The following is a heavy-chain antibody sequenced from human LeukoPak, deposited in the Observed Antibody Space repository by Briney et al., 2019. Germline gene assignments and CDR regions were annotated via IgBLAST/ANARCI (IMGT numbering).Heavy chain of an antibody. Sequence: KPSETLSLTCSVSSGSIKSANYYWNWIRQPPGKGLEWIGRISYTGSTYYDPSLRSRITISVDTSKNQFSLELRSLTAADTAVYFCARRSIPAEGSFDAWGQGTLVTVSS. CDR2: ISYTGST. D-gene: IGHD6-13*01. V-gene: IGHV4-39*01. CDR3: ARRSIPAEGSFDA. J-gene: IGHJ5*02. CDR1: SGSIKSANYY.